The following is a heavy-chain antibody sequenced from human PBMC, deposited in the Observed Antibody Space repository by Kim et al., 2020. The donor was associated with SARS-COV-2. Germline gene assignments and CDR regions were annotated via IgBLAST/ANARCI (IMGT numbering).Heavy chain of an antibody. Sequence: ASVKVSCKVSGYTLTELSMHWVRQAPGKGLEWMGGFDPEDGETIYAQKFQGRVTMTEDTSTDTAYMELSSLRSEDTAVYYCATCAVAAAVKPSYYYYGMDVWGQGTTVTVSS. CDR2: FDPEDGET. CDR1: GYTLTELS. V-gene: IGHV1-24*01. D-gene: IGHD6-13*01. J-gene: IGHJ6*02. CDR3: ATCAVAAAVKPSYYYYGMDV.